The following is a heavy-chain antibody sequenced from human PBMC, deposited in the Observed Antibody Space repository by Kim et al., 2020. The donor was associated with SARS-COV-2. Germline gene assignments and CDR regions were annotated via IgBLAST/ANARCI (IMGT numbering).Heavy chain of an antibody. V-gene: IGHV3-23*03. CDR3: AKVGNLDLLDY. D-gene: IGHD2-15*01. J-gene: IGHJ4*02. CDR1: GFTFSSYA. CDR2: IYSGGSST. Sequence: GGSLRLSCAASGFTFSSYARSWVRQAPGKGLEWVSVIYSGGSSTYYADSVKGRFTISRDNSKNTLYLQMNSLRAEDTAVYYCAKVGNLDLLDYWGQGTLVTVSS.